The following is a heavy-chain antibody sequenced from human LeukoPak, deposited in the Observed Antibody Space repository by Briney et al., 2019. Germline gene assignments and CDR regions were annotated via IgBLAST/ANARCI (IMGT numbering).Heavy chain of an antibody. CDR2: IYPGDSDS. CDR1: GYSFTSYW. CDR3: ARYGYSSSWYDWFDP. J-gene: IGHJ5*02. Sequence: GESLKISCKGSGYSFTSYWVGWVRQMPGKGLEWMGIIYPGDSDSRYSPSFQGQVTISADKSIRTAYLQWSSRKASDTAMYYCARYGYSSSWYDWFDPWGQGTLVTVSS. D-gene: IGHD6-13*01. V-gene: IGHV5-51*01.